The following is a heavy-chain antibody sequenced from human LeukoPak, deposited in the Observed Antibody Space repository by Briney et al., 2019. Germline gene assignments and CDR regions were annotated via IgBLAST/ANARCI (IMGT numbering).Heavy chain of an antibody. J-gene: IGHJ4*02. D-gene: IGHD5-24*01. CDR3: ARGMATTLDY. CDR2: IYYSGST. CDR1: GGSISSGRYY. V-gene: IGHV4-31*03. Sequence: SETLSLTCTVSGGSISSGRYYCSWIRQHPGKGLEWIGYIYYSGSTYYNPSLKSRVTISVDTSKNQFSLKLSSVTAADTAVYYCARGMATTLDYWGQGTLVTVSS.